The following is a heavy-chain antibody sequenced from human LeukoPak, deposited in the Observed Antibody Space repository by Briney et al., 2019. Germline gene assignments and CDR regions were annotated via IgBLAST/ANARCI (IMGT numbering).Heavy chain of an antibody. J-gene: IGHJ4*02. CDR3: ARVLFEEGGKSFDY. CDR1: GYTFTRHY. Sequence: GASVKVSCKASGYTFTRHYMHWVRQAPGQGLEWMGWINPNSGGTNYAQKFQGRVTMTRDTSISTAYMELSRLRSDDTAVYYCARVLFEEGGKSFDYWGQGTLVTVSS. CDR2: INPNSGGT. D-gene: IGHD2-21*01. V-gene: IGHV1-2*02.